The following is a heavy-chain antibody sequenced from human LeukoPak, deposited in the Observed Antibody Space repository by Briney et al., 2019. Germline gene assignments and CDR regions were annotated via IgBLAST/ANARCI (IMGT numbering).Heavy chain of an antibody. CDR1: GFTFSDYG. V-gene: IGHV3-30*18. CDR3: AKSNGYCSGGNCYSNY. CDR2: ISYDGRNQ. J-gene: IGHJ4*02. Sequence: AGGSLRLSCAASGFTFSDYGMHWIRQAPGKGLEWVAVISYDGRNQYYADSVKGRFTISRDSSKNTLYLQMNSLRAEDTAVYHCAKSNGYCSGGNCYSNYWGQGTLVTVSS. D-gene: IGHD2-15*01.